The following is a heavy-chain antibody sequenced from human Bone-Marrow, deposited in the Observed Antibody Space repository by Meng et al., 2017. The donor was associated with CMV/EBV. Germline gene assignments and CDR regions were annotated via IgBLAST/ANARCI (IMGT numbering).Heavy chain of an antibody. J-gene: IGHJ4*02. CDR3: ARDSPLVREAPDY. CDR1: GFTFSSYW. CDR2: INSDGSST. V-gene: IGHV3-74*01. Sequence: GESLKISCAASGFTFSSYWMHWVRQAPGKGLVWVSRINSDGSSTSYADSVKGRFTISRDNAQNTLYLQMNSLRAEDKAVYYCARDSPLVREAPDYWGQGTLVTVSS. D-gene: IGHD3-10*01.